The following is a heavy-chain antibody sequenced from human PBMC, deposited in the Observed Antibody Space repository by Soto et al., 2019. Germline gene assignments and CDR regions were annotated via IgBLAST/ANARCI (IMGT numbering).Heavy chain of an antibody. CDR2: ISAYNGNT. CDR1: GYTFTSYG. CDR3: ARDSPPVDC. V-gene: IGHV1-18*01. J-gene: IGHJ4*02. Sequence: QVQLVQSGAEVKKPGASVKVSCKASGYTFTSYGISWVRQAPGQGLEWMGWISAYNGNTKYAQKLQGRVTMTTDTSTRTAYMELRSLRTEGTAGYYCARDSPPVDCWGQGTLVTVSS.